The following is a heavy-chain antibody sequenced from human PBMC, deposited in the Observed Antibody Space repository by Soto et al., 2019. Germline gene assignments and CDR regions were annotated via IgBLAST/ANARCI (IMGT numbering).Heavy chain of an antibody. D-gene: IGHD2-8*01. J-gene: IGHJ6*03. Sequence: GGSLRLSCAASGFTFSSYWMSWVRQAPGKGLEWVANIKQDGSEKYYVDSVKGRFTISRDNAKNSLYLQMNSLRAEDTAVYYCARTQKIYCTNGVCYNYYYMDVWGKGTTVTV. V-gene: IGHV3-7*01. CDR3: ARTQKIYCTNGVCYNYYYMDV. CDR1: GFTFSSYW. CDR2: IKQDGSEK.